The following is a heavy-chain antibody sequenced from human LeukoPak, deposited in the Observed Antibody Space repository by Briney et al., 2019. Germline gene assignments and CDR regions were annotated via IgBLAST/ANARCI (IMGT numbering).Heavy chain of an antibody. D-gene: IGHD2-2*01. CDR2: ISWNSGSI. CDR3: AKDLVPAALDAFDI. J-gene: IGHJ3*02. V-gene: IGHV3-9*01. CDR1: GFTFDDYA. Sequence: GGSLRLSCAASGFTFDDYAMHWVRQAPGKGLEWVSGISWNSGSIGYADSVKGRFTISRDNAKNSLYLRMNSLRAEDTALYYCAKDLVPAALDAFDIWGQGTMVTVSS.